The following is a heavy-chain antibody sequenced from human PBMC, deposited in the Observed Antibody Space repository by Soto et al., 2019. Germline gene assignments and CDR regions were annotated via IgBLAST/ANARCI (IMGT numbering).Heavy chain of an antibody. CDR2: IVVGSGNT. CDR3: AADKYYYDSSGYYYYYYGMDV. J-gene: IGHJ6*02. V-gene: IGHV1-58*02. Sequence: ASVKVSCKASGFTFTSSAMQWVRQARGQRLEWIGWIVVGSGNTNYAQKFQERVTITRDMSTSTAYMELSSLRSEDTAVYYCAADKYYYDSSGYYYYYYGMDVWGQGTTVTVSS. CDR1: GFTFTSSA. D-gene: IGHD3-22*01.